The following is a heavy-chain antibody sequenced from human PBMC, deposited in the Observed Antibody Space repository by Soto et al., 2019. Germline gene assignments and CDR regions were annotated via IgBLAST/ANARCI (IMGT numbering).Heavy chain of an antibody. CDR3: AKDAAITYNWNDAPALYYTDV. V-gene: IGHV3-30-3*01. Sequence: GGSLRLSCAASGFTFSSYAMHWVRQAPGEGLEWVAVISYDGSNKYYADSVKGRFTISRDNSKNTLYLQMNSLRAEDTAVYYCAKDAAITYNWNDAPALYYTDVWGKGTTVTVSS. J-gene: IGHJ6*03. D-gene: IGHD1-1*01. CDR2: ISYDGSNK. CDR1: GFTFSSYA.